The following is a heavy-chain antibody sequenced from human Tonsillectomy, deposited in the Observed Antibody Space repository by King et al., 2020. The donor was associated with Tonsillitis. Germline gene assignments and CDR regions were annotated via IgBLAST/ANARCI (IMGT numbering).Heavy chain of an antibody. Sequence: VQLVQSGAEVKKPGASVKVSCKASGYTFTNYDINWVRQGTGQGLEWMGWMDPSSGDADYSQKFQGRVAMTRNTSISTAYMELRGLRSEDTAVYYCARAVDFWGQGTLVTVSS. J-gene: IGHJ4*02. CDR1: GYTFTNYD. CDR3: ARAVDF. CDR2: MDPSSGDA. V-gene: IGHV1-8*02.